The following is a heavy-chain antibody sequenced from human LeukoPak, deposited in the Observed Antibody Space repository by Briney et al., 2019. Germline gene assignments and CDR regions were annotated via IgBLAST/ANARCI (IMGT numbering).Heavy chain of an antibody. CDR3: ARTKGRAVGQTAFQY. CDR1: ADSISSSSYH. Sequence: SETLSLTCTVSADSISSSSYHWGWIRQSPGKGLEWIGTMGYGGRTYFSPSLKSRVSLSIDMSRTYFSLILKSVSAADTAVYYCARTKGRAVGQTAFQYWGQGTLVTVSS. D-gene: IGHD1-26*01. V-gene: IGHV4-39*07. CDR2: MGYGGRT. J-gene: IGHJ4*02.